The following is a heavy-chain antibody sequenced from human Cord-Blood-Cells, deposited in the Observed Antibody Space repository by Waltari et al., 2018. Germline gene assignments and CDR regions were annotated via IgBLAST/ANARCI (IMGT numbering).Heavy chain of an antibody. Sequence: QVQLQQWGAGLLKPSETLSLTCAVYGGSFSGYYWTWNRQPPGKGLEWIGEINHSGSTNYNPSLKSRVTISVDTSKNQFSLKLSSVTAADTAVYYCAVLPFYYYGMDVWGQGTTVTVSS. J-gene: IGHJ6*02. CDR1: GGSFSGYY. D-gene: IGHD3-10*01. CDR3: AVLPFYYYGMDV. V-gene: IGHV4-34*01. CDR2: INHSGST.